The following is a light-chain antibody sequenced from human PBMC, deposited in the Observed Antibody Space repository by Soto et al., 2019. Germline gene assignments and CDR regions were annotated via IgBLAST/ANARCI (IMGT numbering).Light chain of an antibody. CDR2: AAS. CDR3: QMYNSARWT. J-gene: IGKJ1*01. Sequence: DIQMTQSPSSLSASVGDRVTVTCRASQGISNYLAWYQQKPGKVPKLLIYAASTLQSGVQTRFSGSGSGTDFILTISSLQPEDVATYYCQMYNSARWTFGQGTKVEIK. V-gene: IGKV1-27*01. CDR1: QGISNY.